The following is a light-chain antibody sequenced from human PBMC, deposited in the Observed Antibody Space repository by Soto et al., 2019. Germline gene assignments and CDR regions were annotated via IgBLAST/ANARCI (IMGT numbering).Light chain of an antibody. CDR2: MAS. V-gene: IGKV1-5*03. Sequence: IPMTQSPSTLSASVGDRVTITCRASQSIGDVLAWYQQKPGTAPKLLIYMASYLETGVPSRFSVSGSGTEFTLTISSLQRDDVATYYCQHYYNYRTVGQGTKVEIK. CDR1: QSIGDV. J-gene: IGKJ1*01. CDR3: QHYYNYRT.